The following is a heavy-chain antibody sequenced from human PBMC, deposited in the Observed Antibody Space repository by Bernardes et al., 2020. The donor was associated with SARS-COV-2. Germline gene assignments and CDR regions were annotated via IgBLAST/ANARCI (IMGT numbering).Heavy chain of an antibody. Sequence: GGSLRLSCAASGFTVSSNYMSWVRQAPGKGLEWVSVIYSGGSTYYADSVKGRFTISRDNSKNTLYLQMNSLRAEDTAVYYCARVGGSSSWYVSLFDYWGQGTLVTVSS. CDR3: ARVGGSSSWYVSLFDY. D-gene: IGHD6-13*01. J-gene: IGHJ4*02. V-gene: IGHV3-66*01. CDR1: GFTVSSNY. CDR2: IYSGGST.